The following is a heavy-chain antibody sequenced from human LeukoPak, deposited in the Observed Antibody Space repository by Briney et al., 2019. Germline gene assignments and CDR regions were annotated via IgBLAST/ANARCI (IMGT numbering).Heavy chain of an antibody. Sequence: GGSLRLSCAASGFTFSSYSMNWVRQAPGKGLEWVSSISSSSSYIYYADSVKGRFTISRDNAKNSLYLQMNSLRAEDTAVYYCARDSSGGSGSYYTGYYGMDVWGQGTTVTVSS. CDR1: GFTFSSYS. CDR3: ARDSSGGSGSYYTGYYGMDV. V-gene: IGHV3-21*01. J-gene: IGHJ6*02. D-gene: IGHD3-10*01. CDR2: ISSSSSYI.